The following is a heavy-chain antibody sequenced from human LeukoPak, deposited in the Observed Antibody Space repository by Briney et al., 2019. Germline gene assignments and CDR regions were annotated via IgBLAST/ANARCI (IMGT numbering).Heavy chain of an antibody. CDR2: INHSGST. CDR1: GGSFSGYY. J-gene: IGHJ6*02. CDR3: ARDVRADSPTSGMDV. V-gene: IGHV4-34*01. Sequence: SETLSLTCAVYGGSFSGYYWSWIRQPPEKGLEWIGEINHSGSTNYNPSLKSRVTISVDTSKNQFSLKLSSVTAADTAVYYCARDVRADSPTSGMDVWGQGTTVTVSS. D-gene: IGHD3-10*02.